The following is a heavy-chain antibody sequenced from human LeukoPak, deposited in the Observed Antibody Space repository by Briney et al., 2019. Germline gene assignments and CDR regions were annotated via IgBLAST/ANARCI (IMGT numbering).Heavy chain of an antibody. V-gene: IGHV4-30-4*01. CDR2: IHYSGST. Sequence: MTSETLSLTCTVSGGSISSGDYYWSWIRQPPGKGLEWIGYIHYSGSTYYNPSLKSRVTMSVDTSKNHFSLRLSSVSAADTAVYYCARDGDYESSGHAMDVWGQGTTVTVSS. J-gene: IGHJ6*02. CDR1: GGSISSGDYY. CDR3: ARDGDYESSGHAMDV. D-gene: IGHD3-22*01.